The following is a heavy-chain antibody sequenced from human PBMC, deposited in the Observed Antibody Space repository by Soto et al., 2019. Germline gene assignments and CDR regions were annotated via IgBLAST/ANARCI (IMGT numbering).Heavy chain of an antibody. CDR2: MNPNSGNT. J-gene: IGHJ6*03. CDR3: ARLLLTRAWGVGFGVKYYYMDV. CDR1: GYTFTSYD. V-gene: IGHV1-8*01. D-gene: IGHD3-10*01. Sequence: GASVKVSCKASGYTFTSYDINWVRQATGQGLEWMGWMNPNSGNTGYAQKLQGRVTMTRNTSISTAYMEMSRLRSEDTAVYYFARLLLTRAWGVGFGVKYYYMDVWGKGTTVTVSS.